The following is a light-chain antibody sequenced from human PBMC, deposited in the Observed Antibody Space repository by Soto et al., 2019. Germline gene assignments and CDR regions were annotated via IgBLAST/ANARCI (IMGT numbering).Light chain of an antibody. V-gene: IGKV1-39*01. Sequence: QMSQTPSSLSASEGDRVTITCRASQSISSYLNWYQQKPGKAPKLLIYAASSLQSGVPSRFSGSGSGTDFTLTISRLEPEDFAVYYCQQYGSSPITFGQGTRVE. J-gene: IGKJ5*01. CDR1: QSISSY. CDR2: AAS. CDR3: QQYGSSPIT.